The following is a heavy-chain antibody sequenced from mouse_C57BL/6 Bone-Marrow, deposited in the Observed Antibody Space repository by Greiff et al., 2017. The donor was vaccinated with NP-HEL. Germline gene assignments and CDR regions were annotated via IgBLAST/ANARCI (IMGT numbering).Heavy chain of an antibody. V-gene: IGHV5-6*01. D-gene: IGHD2-3*01. Sequence: EVKVVESGGDLVKPGGSLKLSCAASGFTFSSYGMSWVRQTPDKRLEWVATISSGGSYTYYPDSVKGRFTISRDNAKNTLYLQMSSLKSEDTAMYYCARQRLLRDWFAYWGQGTLVTVSA. J-gene: IGHJ3*01. CDR1: GFTFSSYG. CDR2: ISSGGSYT. CDR3: ARQRLLRDWFAY.